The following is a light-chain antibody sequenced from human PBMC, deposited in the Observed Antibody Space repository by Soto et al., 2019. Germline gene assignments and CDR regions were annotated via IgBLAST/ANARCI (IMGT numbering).Light chain of an antibody. Sequence: AIPMTQSPSSLSAFVGDSVTITCRASQGVGSDLAWYQQRPGKTPKFLISVASTLQSGVPSRVSGSGFGTDFTLTISSLQPEDFATYYCLQTHNYPLTFGGGTNVEIK. CDR3: LQTHNYPLT. CDR2: VAS. V-gene: IGKV1-6*01. CDR1: QGVGSD. J-gene: IGKJ4*01.